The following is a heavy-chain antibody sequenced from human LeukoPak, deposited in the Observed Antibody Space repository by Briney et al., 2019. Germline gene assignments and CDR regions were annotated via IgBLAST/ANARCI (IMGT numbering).Heavy chain of an antibody. D-gene: IGHD3-22*01. V-gene: IGHV5-51*01. CDR3: ARHPDRSGYYSRGYYYYMDV. J-gene: IGHJ6*03. CDR1: GYTFTTYW. CDR2: IYPGDPDT. Sequence: GESLKISCKGSGYTFTTYWIGWVRQMPGKGLEWMGIIYPGDPDTRYSPSFQGQVTISVDKSISTAYLQWSSLKASDTAMYYCARHPDRSGYYSRGYYYYMDVWGKGTTVTVSS.